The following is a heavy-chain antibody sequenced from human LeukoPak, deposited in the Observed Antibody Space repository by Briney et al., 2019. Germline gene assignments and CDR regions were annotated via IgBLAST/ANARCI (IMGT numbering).Heavy chain of an antibody. CDR1: GFTFSSYA. D-gene: IGHD2-2*01. J-gene: IGHJ4*02. V-gene: IGHV3-20*04. Sequence: GGSLRLSCAASGFTFSSYAMSWVRQAPGKELEWVSGINWSGGSTGYADSVKGRFTISRDNARNSLYLQMNSLRAEDTALYYCARDPRAYCSSTSCYYFDYWGQGTLVTVSS. CDR2: INWSGGST. CDR3: ARDPRAYCSSTSCYYFDY.